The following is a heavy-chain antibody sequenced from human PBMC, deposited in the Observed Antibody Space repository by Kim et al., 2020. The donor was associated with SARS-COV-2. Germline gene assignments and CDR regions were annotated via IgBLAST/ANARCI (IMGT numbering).Heavy chain of an antibody. J-gene: IGHJ4*02. CDR3: AKGYCSSTSCSQTFDY. D-gene: IGHD2-2*01. V-gene: IGHV3-23*01. Sequence: SMKGRFTISRDNSKNTLYLQMNSLRAEDTAVYYCAKGYCSSTSCSQTFDYWGQGTLVTVSS.